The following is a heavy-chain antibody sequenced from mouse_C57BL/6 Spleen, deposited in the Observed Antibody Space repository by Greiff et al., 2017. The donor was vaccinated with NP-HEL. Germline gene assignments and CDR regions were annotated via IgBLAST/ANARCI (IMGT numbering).Heavy chain of an antibody. CDR1: GFTFSDYG. V-gene: IGHV5-17*01. CDR2: ISSGSSTI. J-gene: IGHJ2*01. CDR3: ARDGSSYLFDY. Sequence: DVMLVESGGGLVKPGGSLKLSCAASGFTFSDYGMHWVRQAPEKGLEWVAYISSGSSTIYYADTVKGRFTISRDNAKNTLFLQMTSLSSEDTAMYYCARDGSSYLFDYWGQGTTLTVSS. D-gene: IGHD1-1*01.